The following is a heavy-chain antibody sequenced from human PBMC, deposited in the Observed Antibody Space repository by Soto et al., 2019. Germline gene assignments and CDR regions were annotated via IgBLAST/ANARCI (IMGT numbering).Heavy chain of an antibody. CDR3: ASLYGMDV. CDR2: ISSSSIYI. Sequence: GGSLRISCAASVFTFSSYSMNWVRQAPGKGLEWVSSISSSSIYIYYADSVKGRFTISRDNAKNSLYLQMNSLRAEDTAVYYCASLYGMDVWGQGTTVTVSS. CDR1: VFTFSSYS. J-gene: IGHJ6*02. V-gene: IGHV3-21*01.